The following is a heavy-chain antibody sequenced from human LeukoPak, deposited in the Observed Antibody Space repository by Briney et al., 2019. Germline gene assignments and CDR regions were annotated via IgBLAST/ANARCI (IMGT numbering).Heavy chain of an antibody. V-gene: IGHV5-51*01. D-gene: IGHD6-19*01. J-gene: IGHJ4*02. CDR3: ASTKRSGWYFPYFDY. CDR2: IYPGDSDT. CDR1: GYSFTSYW. Sequence: GESLKISCKGSGYSFTSYWIGWVRQMPGKGLEWMGIIYPGDSDTRYSPSFQGQVTTSADKSISTAYLQWSSLKASDTAMYYCASTKRSGWYFPYFDYWGQGTLVTVSS.